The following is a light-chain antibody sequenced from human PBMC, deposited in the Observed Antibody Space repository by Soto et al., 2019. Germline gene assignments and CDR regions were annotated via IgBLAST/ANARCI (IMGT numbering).Light chain of an antibody. CDR2: DVT. J-gene: IGLJ1*01. CDR1: SSDVGGYNY. CDR3: SSYKSSGNYV. V-gene: IGLV2-14*03. Sequence: QSVLTQPASVSGSPGQSIAISCTGSSSDVGGYNYVSWYQHHPGKAPKLMIYDVTNRPSGVSDRLSGSKSGNTASLTISGLQAEDEADYYCSSYKSSGNYVFGTGTKVTVL.